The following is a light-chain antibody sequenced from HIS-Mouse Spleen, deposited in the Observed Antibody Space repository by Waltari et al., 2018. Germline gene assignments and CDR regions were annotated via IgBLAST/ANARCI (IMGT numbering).Light chain of an antibody. CDR1: QSVSSSY. J-gene: IGKJ4*01. V-gene: IGKV3-20*01. CDR3: QQYGSSSALT. Sequence: EIVLTHSPGTLSLSPGERATLSCRASQSVSSSYLAWYQQKPGQAPRLLSYGASSRATGIPDRFSGSGSGTDFTLTISRLEPEDFAVYYCQQYGSSSALTFGGGTKVEIK. CDR2: GAS.